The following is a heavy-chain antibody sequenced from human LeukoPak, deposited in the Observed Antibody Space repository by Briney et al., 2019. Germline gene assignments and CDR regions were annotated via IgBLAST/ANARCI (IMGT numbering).Heavy chain of an antibody. D-gene: IGHD1-1*01. CDR1: GGSISSGGYF. CDR2: ISSSGST. CDR3: ARADNLNAFDY. V-gene: IGHV4-31*03. Sequence: PSETLSLTCTVSGGSISSGGYFWSWIRQHPGKGLEWIGSISSSGSTLHSPSLKRRVTISVDTSKNQFSLNLSSVTAADTAVYYCARADNLNAFDYWGQGTRVTVSS. J-gene: IGHJ4*02.